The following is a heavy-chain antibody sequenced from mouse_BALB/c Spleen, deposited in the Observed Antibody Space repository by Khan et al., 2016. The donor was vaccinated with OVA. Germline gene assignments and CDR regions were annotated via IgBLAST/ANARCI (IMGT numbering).Heavy chain of an antibody. J-gene: IGHJ3*01. CDR2: IYPGSDNT. CDR1: GYTFTDYN. CDR3: AREWAAWFPY. V-gene: IGHV1-77*01. Sequence: QVQLQQSGAELARPGASVKLSCKTSGYTFTDYNINWMRQRTGQGLEWIGEIYPGSDNTFYNEKFRGKATLTADKSSSTAYMQLSRLTSEDSAVYFCAREWAAWFPYWGQGTLVTVSA.